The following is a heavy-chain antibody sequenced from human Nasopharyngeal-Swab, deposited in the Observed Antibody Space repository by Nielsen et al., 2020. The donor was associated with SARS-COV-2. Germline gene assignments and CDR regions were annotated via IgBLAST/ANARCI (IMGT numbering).Heavy chain of an antibody. D-gene: IGHD3-10*01. V-gene: IGHV3-7*01. CDR1: GFTFSSDW. J-gene: IGHJ4*02. CDR2: IKQDGSEK. CDR3: ARDMDPKTFTMVRGPLGY. Sequence: GESLKISCAASGFTFSSDWMSWVRQAPGKGLEWVANIKQDGSEKYYVDSVKGRFTISRDNAKNSLYLQMNSLRAEDTAVYYCARDMDPKTFTMVRGPLGYWGQGTLVTVSS.